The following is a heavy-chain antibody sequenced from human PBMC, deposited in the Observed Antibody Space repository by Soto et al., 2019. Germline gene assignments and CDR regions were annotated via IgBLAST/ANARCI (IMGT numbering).Heavy chain of an antibody. Sequence: EVQLLESGGGLVQPGGPLRLSCEASGFIFSNYAMSWVRQGTGKGLEWVSVIGGEAVSTNCADSVKGRCTVSRENSKSTVYLQLDSLRDDDTAVYYCAKDSTSFNGIYDHFDIWGQGTMVTVSS. CDR2: IGGEAVST. V-gene: IGHV3-23*01. D-gene: IGHD3-3*01. CDR1: GFIFSNYA. J-gene: IGHJ3*02. CDR3: AKDSTSFNGIYDHFDI.